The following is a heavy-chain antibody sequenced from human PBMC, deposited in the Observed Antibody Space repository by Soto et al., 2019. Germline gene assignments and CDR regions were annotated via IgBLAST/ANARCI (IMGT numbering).Heavy chain of an antibody. CDR3: ARESRDGYNYGRERYVMDV. CDR2: IYYSGST. CDR1: GGSNSSYY. Sequence: PSETLSLTCTVSGGSNSSYYWSWIRQPPGKGLEWIGYIYYSGSTNYNPSLKSRVTISVDTSKNQFSLKLSSVTAADTAVYYCARESRDGYNYGRERYVMDVWGQGTTVTVSS. V-gene: IGHV4-59*01. J-gene: IGHJ6*02. D-gene: IGHD5-12*01.